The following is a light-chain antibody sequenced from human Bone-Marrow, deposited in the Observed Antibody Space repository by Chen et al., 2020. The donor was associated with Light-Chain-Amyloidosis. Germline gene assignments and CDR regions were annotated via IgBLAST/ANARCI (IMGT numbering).Light chain of an antibody. CDR1: QTISSNY. V-gene: IGKV3-20*01. Sequence: DIVLTQSPGTLSLSPGEGANLSCRASQTISSNYLTWYQQKFGQAPRLLIYGSSSRATGIPDRFTGSGSGTDFTRTINRLEPEDLAMYYCQQYGTSPLTFGGGTKVEIK. J-gene: IGKJ4*01. CDR2: GSS. CDR3: QQYGTSPLT.